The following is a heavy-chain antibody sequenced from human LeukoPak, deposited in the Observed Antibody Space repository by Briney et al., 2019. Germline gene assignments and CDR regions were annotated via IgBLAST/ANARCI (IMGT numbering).Heavy chain of an antibody. Sequence: PSQTLSLTCAVYGGSFSGYYWSWIRQPPGKGLEWIGEINHSGSTNYNPSLKSRVTISVDTSKNQFSLKLSSVTAADTAVYYCARGRRYYYDSSGYSKNRAFDIWGQGTMVTVSS. V-gene: IGHV4-34*01. CDR3: ARGRRYYYDSSGYSKNRAFDI. D-gene: IGHD3-22*01. CDR2: INHSGST. J-gene: IGHJ3*02. CDR1: GGSFSGYY.